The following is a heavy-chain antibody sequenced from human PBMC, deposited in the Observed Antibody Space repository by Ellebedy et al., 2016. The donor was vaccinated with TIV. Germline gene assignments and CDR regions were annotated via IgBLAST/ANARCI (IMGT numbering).Heavy chain of an antibody. D-gene: IGHD4-17*01. CDR3: ARKGSYGDYAVQVNSWFDT. CDR1: GFSFRSYW. V-gene: IGHV3-7*01. CDR2: IYKDGSDK. J-gene: IGHJ5*02. Sequence: GESLKISCAASGFSFRSYWMSWVRQAPGKGLEWVANIYKDGSDKYYADSVKGRFTISRDNANKSLFLQMNSLRVDDTAVYYCARKGSYGDYAVQVNSWFDTWGQGTLVSVSS.